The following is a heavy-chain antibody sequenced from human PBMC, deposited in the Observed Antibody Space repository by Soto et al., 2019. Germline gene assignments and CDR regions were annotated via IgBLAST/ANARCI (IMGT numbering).Heavy chain of an antibody. CDR3: ARGTWTYYDY. V-gene: IGHV4-31*03. D-gene: IGHD3-22*01. J-gene: IGHJ4*02. CDR2: IYDSETT. Sequence: SETLSLTCPVSGCSIISGFYYWSWIRQHPGEGLEWIGYIYDSETTYYSPSLKSRVTISVDTSKNQFSLKLSSVTAADTAVYYCARGTWTYYDYWGQGTLVTVSS. CDR1: GCSIISGFYY.